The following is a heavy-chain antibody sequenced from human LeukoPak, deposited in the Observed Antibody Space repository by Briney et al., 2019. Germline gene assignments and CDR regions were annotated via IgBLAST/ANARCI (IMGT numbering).Heavy chain of an antibody. CDR1: GFTFSSYS. CDR3: ARSKSARQQLVLRYFDY. V-gene: IGHV3-21*01. Sequence: GGSLRLSCAASGFTFSSYSMNWVRQAPGKGLEWVSSISSSSSYIYYADSVKGRFTISRDSAKNSLYLQMNSLRAEDTAVYYCARSKSARQQLVLRYFDYWGQGTLVTVSS. D-gene: IGHD6-13*01. J-gene: IGHJ4*02. CDR2: ISSSSSYI.